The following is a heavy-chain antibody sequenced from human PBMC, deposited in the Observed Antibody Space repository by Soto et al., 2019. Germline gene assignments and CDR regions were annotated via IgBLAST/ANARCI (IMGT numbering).Heavy chain of an antibody. CDR2: LYIADGT. D-gene: IGHD6-19*01. J-gene: IGHJ3*02. Sequence: GGSLRLSCAASGFTVNGKKYVTWVRQAPGKGLEWVSALYIADGTFYADSVKGRFTVSIDSSKNTVYIQMNNLSTEDTAVYYFEAWLVRKRAFDIWGLGTMVTVSS. CDR1: GFTVNGKKY. CDR3: EAWLVRKRAFDI. V-gene: IGHV3-53*01.